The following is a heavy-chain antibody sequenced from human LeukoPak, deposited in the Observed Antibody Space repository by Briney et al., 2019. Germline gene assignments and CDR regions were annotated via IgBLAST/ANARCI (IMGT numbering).Heavy chain of an antibody. D-gene: IGHD1-26*01. CDR2: IYTSGST. V-gene: IGHV4-61*02. CDR1: GGSISSGSYY. J-gene: IGHJ3*02. CDR3: ARGSWELGFGVDAFDI. Sequence: SSQTLSLTCTVSGGSISSGSYYWSWIRQPAGKGLEWIGRIYTSGSTNYNPSLKSRVTISVDTSKNQFSLKLSSVTAADTAVYYCARGSWELGFGVDAFDIWGQGTMVTVSS.